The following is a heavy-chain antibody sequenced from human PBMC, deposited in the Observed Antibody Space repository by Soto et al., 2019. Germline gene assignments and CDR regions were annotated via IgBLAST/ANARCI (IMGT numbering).Heavy chain of an antibody. J-gene: IGHJ4*02. CDR2: IYSSGSA. CDR3: ATIVGANDY. D-gene: IGHD1-26*01. CDR1: RASIYTYS. Sequence: TSATLSLTCTVSRASIYTYSWTWIRQPAGKGLQWIGHIYSSGSANYSPSLKSRVSMSVDSSKNQISLKLSSVTAADTAVYYCATIVGANDYCGQGTLVTVSS. V-gene: IGHV4-4*07.